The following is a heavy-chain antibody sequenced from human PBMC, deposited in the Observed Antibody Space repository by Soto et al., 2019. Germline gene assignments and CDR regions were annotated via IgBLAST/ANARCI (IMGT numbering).Heavy chain of an antibody. Sequence: SVKVSCKASGGTFSSYAISWVRQAPGQGLEWMGGIIPIFGTANYAQKFQGRVTITADKSTSTAYMELSSLRSEDTAVYYCASSLYDFWSGYPGYYYYGMDVWGQGTTVTVS. CDR3: ASSLYDFWSGYPGYYYYGMDV. CDR1: GGTFSSYA. D-gene: IGHD3-3*01. J-gene: IGHJ6*02. V-gene: IGHV1-69*06. CDR2: IIPIFGTA.